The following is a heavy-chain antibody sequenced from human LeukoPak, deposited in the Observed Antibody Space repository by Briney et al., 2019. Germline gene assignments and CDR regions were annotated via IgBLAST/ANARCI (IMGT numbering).Heavy chain of an antibody. CDR3: ARDPSSSWYSYFDY. Sequence: GASVKVSCKASGGTFSSYAISWVRQAPGQGLEWMGGIIPIFGTANYAQKFQSRVTITADESTSTAYMELSSLRSEDTAVYYCARDPSSSWYSYFDYWGQGTLVTVSS. V-gene: IGHV1-69*01. CDR1: GGTFSSYA. CDR2: IIPIFGTA. D-gene: IGHD6-13*01. J-gene: IGHJ4*02.